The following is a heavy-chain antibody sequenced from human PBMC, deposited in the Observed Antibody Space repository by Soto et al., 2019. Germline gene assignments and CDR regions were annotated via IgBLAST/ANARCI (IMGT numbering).Heavy chain of an antibody. CDR3: ASPFCSSAICCLYYYPIDV. Sequence: QVQLVESGGGVVQPGRSLRLSCAASGFTFSNYAIHWVRQAPGKGLGWVAVVSSAGSHKYYADSVRGRFPIPRANSKDTLYLNMNVLRPKDTAVYLCASPFCSSAICCLYYYPIDVWGQGTPVAVSS. D-gene: IGHD2-2*01. J-gene: IGHJ6*02. V-gene: IGHV3-30-3*01. CDR1: GFTFSNYA. CDR2: VSSAGSHK.